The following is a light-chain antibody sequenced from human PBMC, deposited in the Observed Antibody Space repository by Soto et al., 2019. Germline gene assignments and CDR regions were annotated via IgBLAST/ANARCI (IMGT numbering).Light chain of an antibody. CDR2: DVT. J-gene: IGLJ3*02. Sequence: QSVLTQPASVSGSPGQWITIFCTGTSSDVGGYNYVSWYQQRPGKPPKLMIYDVTNRPSGVSNRFSGSKSGSTASLTISGLQAEDEGDYYCSSYTNRNTVVFGGGTKVPV. CDR3: SSYTNRNTVV. CDR1: SSDVGGYNY. V-gene: IGLV2-14*03.